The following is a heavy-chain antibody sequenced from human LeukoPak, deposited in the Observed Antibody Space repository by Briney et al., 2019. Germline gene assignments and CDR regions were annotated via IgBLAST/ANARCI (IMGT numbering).Heavy chain of an antibody. CDR1: GGSISSYY. V-gene: IGHV4-4*07. CDR3: AREESGYCNGGSCPFYFDS. D-gene: IGHD2-15*01. J-gene: IGHJ4*02. CDR2: IYTSGDT. Sequence: PSETLSLTCTVSGGSISSYYWSWIRQPPGKGLEWIGRIYTSGDTNYNPSLKSRVTMSVDTSKNQFSLRLNSVTAADTAVYYCAREESGYCNGGSCPFYFDSWGQGTLVTVSS.